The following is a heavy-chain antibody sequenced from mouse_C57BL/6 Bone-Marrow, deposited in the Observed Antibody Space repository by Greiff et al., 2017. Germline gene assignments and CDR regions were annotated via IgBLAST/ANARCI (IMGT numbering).Heavy chain of an antibody. J-gene: IGHJ2*01. D-gene: IGHD4-1*01. Sequence: VQLQQSGPELVKPGASVKISCKASGYAFSSSWMNWVKQRPGKGLEWIGRIYPGDGDTNYNGKFKGKATLTADKSSSTAYMQLSSLTSEDSAVYFCASGTGRVDYWGQGTTLTVSS. CDR3: ASGTGRVDY. CDR1: GYAFSSSW. V-gene: IGHV1-82*01. CDR2: IYPGDGDT.